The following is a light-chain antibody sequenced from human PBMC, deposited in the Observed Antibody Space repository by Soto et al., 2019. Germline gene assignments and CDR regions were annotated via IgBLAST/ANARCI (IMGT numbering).Light chain of an antibody. V-gene: IGLV2-23*01. J-gene: IGLJ3*02. Sequence: QSARTQPASVSGSPGQSITISCTGTSSDVGSYNFVSWYQQRPGKSPKLIIYEGNKRPSGVYRRFSGAKSGNTASLTISGRQAEDEDDYYCCSYYGSSNWVFGAGTKLTVL. CDR3: CSYYGSSNWV. CDR2: EGN. CDR1: SSDVGSYNF.